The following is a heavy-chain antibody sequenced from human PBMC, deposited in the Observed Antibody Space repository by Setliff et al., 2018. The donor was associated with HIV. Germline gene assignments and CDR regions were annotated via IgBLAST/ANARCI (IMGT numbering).Heavy chain of an antibody. J-gene: IGHJ6*04. CDR1: GFTFGSYD. D-gene: IGHD3-10*01. CDR2: ISGSGSII. CDR3: VRTGLGLREVLSPGV. V-gene: IGHV3-48*03. Sequence: GGSLRLSCAASGFTFGSYDMNWVRQAPGKGLEWVSYISGSGSIIYYADSVKGRFTISRDNAKNSLYPQMNSLRVEDTAVYYCVRTGLGLREVLSPGVWGTGTTVTVSS.